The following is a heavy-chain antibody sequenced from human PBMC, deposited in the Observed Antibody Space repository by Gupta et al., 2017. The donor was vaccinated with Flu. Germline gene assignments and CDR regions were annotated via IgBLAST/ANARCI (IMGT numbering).Heavy chain of an antibody. CDR2: ISSSGAST. CDR1: GFTFSSYA. J-gene: IGHJ4*02. Sequence: EVQLLESGGGLVQPGGSLRVSCAASGFTFSSYAMSWVRQAPGRGLEWVSAISSSGASTYYADSVKGRFTISRDNSKNTLYLHMNRLRAEDTXVXYCAKGXYGFSVDIEIVGANPFDYWGQGTLVTVSS. V-gene: IGHV3-23*01. D-gene: IGHD1-26*01. CDR3: AKGXYGFSVDIEIVGANPFDY.